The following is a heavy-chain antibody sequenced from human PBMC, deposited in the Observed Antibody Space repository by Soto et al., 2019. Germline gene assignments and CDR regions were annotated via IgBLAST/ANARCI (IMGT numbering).Heavy chain of an antibody. J-gene: IGHJ3*02. CDR1: GGTFSSYA. V-gene: IGHV1-69*13. Sequence: ASVKVSCKASGGTFSSYAISWVRQAPGQGLEWMGGIIPIFGTANYAQKFQGRVTITADESTSTAYMELSSLRSEDTAVYYCARGYSSSWYRGDAFDIWGQGTMVTVSS. D-gene: IGHD6-13*01. CDR3: ARGYSSSWYRGDAFDI. CDR2: IIPIFGTA.